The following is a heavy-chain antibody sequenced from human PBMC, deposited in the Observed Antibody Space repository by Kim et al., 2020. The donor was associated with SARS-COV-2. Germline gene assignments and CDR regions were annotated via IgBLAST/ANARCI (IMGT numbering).Heavy chain of an antibody. D-gene: IGHD6-25*01. CDR2: ISGESGDT. J-gene: IGHJ4*02. CDR1: GFTFSNSY. V-gene: IGHV3-11*05. Sequence: GGSLRLSCVGSGFTFSNSYMTWIRQAPGQGPEWLSYISGESGDTNYADSVKGRFTISRDNAKNSVYLQMNSLRAEDTGMYYCTRDPRAADYWGQGTMVTVSS. CDR3: TRDPRAADY.